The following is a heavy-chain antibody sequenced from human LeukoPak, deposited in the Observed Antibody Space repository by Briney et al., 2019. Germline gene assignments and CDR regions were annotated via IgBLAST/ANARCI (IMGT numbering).Heavy chain of an antibody. J-gene: IGHJ5*02. Sequence: GGSLRLSCAASGFTFSSYGMHWVRQAPGKGLEWVAVIWYDGSNKYYADSVKGRFTISRDNSKNTLYLQMNSLRAEDTAVYYCAKSGGGTTSVDWFDPWGQGTLVTVSS. D-gene: IGHD4-23*01. CDR1: GFTFSSYG. V-gene: IGHV3-33*06. CDR3: AKSGGGTTSVDWFDP. CDR2: IWYDGSNK.